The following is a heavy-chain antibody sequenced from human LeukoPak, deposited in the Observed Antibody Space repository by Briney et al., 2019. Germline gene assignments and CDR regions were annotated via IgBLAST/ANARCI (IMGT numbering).Heavy chain of an antibody. Sequence: GGSLRLSCAASGFAFSNYWMNWVRQAPGKGLEWVANIRQDGSEKYYVDSVKGRFTISRDSAKNSLYMQMNSLRAEDTAVYYCAKPITTSGATDGFDIWGQGAKVTVSS. CDR1: GFAFSNYW. D-gene: IGHD3-3*01. V-gene: IGHV3-7*01. J-gene: IGHJ3*02. CDR3: AKPITTSGATDGFDI. CDR2: IRQDGSEK.